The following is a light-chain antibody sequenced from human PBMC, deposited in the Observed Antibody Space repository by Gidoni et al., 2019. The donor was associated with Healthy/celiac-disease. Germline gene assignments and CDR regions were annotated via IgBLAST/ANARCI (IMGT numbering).Light chain of an antibody. CDR3: QQRSNWPPIT. CDR2: DAS. V-gene: IGKV3-11*01. Sequence: EIVLTQSPATLSLSPGERATLSCRASQRVSSYLAWYQQKPGPAPRLLIYDASNRAPGIPARFSGSGSGTDFTLTISSLEPEDCAVYYCQQRSNWPPITFGQGTRLEIK. J-gene: IGKJ5*01. CDR1: QRVSSY.